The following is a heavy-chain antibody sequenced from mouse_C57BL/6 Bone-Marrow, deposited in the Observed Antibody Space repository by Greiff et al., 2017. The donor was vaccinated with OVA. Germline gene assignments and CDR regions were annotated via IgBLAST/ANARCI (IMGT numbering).Heavy chain of an antibody. CDR2: ISSGGSYT. V-gene: IGHV5-6*01. CDR3: ARGGY. J-gene: IGHJ2*01. CDR1: GFTFSSYG. Sequence: EVNVVESGGDLVKPGGSLKLSCAASGFTFSSYGMSWVRQTPDKRLEWVATISSGGSYTYYPDSVKGRFTISRDNAKNTLYLQMSSLKSEDTAMYYCARGGYWGQGTTLTVSS.